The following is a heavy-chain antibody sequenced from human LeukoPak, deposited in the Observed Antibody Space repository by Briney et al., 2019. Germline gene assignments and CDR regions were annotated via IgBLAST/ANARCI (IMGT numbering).Heavy chain of an antibody. D-gene: IGHD1-26*01. CDR2: ISSSSSTI. CDR3: ARAPKFRLVGVPKGPFDP. CDR1: EFTFSDYY. J-gene: IGHJ5*02. V-gene: IGHV3-11*01. Sequence: GGSLRLSCAASEFTFSDYYMSWIRQAPGKGLEWVSYISSSSSTIYYADSVKGRFTISRDNAKNSLYLHMNSLRAEDTAVYYCARAPKFRLVGVPKGPFDPWGQGTLVTVSS.